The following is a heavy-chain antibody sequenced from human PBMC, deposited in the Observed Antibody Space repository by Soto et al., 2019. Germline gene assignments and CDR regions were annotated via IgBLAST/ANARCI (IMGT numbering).Heavy chain of an antibody. Sequence: PSETLSLTCAVSGGSISSSNWWSWVRQPPGKGLEWIGDIYHSGSTNYNPSLKSRVTISVDRSKNQFSLKLSSVTAADTAVYYCARGMTTVTTFDYWGQGTLVTVSS. CDR1: GGSISSSNW. V-gene: IGHV4-4*02. CDR3: ARGMTTVTTFDY. J-gene: IGHJ4*02. D-gene: IGHD4-17*01. CDR2: IYHSGST.